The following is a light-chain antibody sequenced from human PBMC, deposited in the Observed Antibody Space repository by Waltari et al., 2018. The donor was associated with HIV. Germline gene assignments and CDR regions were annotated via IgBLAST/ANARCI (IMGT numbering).Light chain of an antibody. CDR3: GTWESSLSAAV. J-gene: IGLJ2*01. V-gene: IGLV1-51*01. CDR2: DSK. CDR1: SSHIGNHS. Sequence: QSVLTQPPSVSAAPGQKVTISCSGSSSHIGNHSVSWYQQPPGTAPRLLIYDSKKRPSGIRDGVGGGGGGGGGGGDITGLQTGDEADYYCGTWESSLSAAVFGGGTKLAVL.